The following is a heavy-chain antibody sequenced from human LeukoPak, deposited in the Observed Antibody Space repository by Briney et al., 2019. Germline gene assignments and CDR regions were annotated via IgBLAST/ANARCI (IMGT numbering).Heavy chain of an antibody. CDR1: GFTFDDYG. J-gene: IGHJ6*03. V-gene: IGHV3-20*04. Sequence: GGSLRLSCAASGFTFDDYGMSWVRQAPGKGLEWVSGINWNGGSTGYADSVKGRFTISRDNAKNSLYLQMNSLKAEDTALYYCARDRVNDYVWGSSLTDMDVWGKGTTVTVSS. CDR2: INWNGGST. D-gene: IGHD3-16*01. CDR3: ARDRVNDYVWGSSLTDMDV.